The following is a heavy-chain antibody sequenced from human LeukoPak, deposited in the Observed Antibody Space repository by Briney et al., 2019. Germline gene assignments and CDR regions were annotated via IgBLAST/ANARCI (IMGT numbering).Heavy chain of an antibody. CDR3: ARQEWSNWFDP. V-gene: IGHV4-59*01. CDR1: GGSISSYY. J-gene: IGHJ5*02. D-gene: IGHD3-3*01. Sequence: SETLSLTCTVSGGSISSYYWSWIRQPPGKGLEWIGYIYYSGSTNYNPSLKSRVTISVDTSKNQFSLKLSSVTAADTAVYYCARQEWSNWFDPWGQGTLVTVSS. CDR2: IYYSGST.